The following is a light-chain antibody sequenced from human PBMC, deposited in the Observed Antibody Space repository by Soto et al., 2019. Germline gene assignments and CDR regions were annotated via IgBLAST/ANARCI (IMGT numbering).Light chain of an antibody. Sequence: DIQLTQSPSFLSASVGDRVTITCRASQGISSFLAWYQQKAGKAPKLLIYAASTLQSGVPSRFSGSGSGTEFTLTISSLQPEDFATYYCQQVNTYLPLTFGGGTKVEIK. V-gene: IGKV1-9*01. CDR2: AAS. CDR3: QQVNTYLPLT. J-gene: IGKJ4*01. CDR1: QGISSF.